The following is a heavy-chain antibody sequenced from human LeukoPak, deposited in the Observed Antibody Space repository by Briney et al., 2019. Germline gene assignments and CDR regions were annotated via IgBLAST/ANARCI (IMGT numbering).Heavy chain of an antibody. CDR2: ISGDGDNT. J-gene: IGHJ5*02. V-gene: IGHV3-43*02. CDR1: GFNLDDYA. D-gene: IGHD1-26*01. CDR3: AKGVRSGTYYNCFDP. Sequence: GGSLRLSCVASGFNLDDYALHWVRQAPGKGLEWISLISGDGDNTYYADSVKGRFTIPRDNSKNSLYLQMSSLRAEDTALYYCAKGVRSGTYYNCFDPWGQGTLVTVSS.